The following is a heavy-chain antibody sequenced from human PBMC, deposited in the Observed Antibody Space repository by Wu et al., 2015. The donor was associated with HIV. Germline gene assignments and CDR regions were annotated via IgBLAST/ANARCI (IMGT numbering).Heavy chain of an antibody. CDR1: GGTFSSYA. J-gene: IGHJ3*02. V-gene: IGHV1-69*13. CDR3: ARDFPNTYYDILTGSLGDAFDI. D-gene: IGHD3-9*01. Sequence: QVQLVQSGAEVKKPGSSVKVSCKASGGTFSSYAISWVRQAPGQGLEWMGRIIPIFGTANYAQKFQGRVTITADESTSTAYMELSSLRSEDTAVYYCARDFPNTYYDILTGSLGDAFDIWAKGQWSPSLQ. CDR2: IIPIFGTA.